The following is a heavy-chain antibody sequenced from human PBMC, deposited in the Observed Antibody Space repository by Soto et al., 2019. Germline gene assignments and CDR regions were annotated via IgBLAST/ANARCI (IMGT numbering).Heavy chain of an antibody. V-gene: IGHV4-31*03. CDR1: GGSISSGGYY. J-gene: IGHJ6*02. CDR2: IYYSGNT. D-gene: IGHD3-3*01. Sequence: QVQLQESGPGLVKPSQTLSLTCTVSGGSISSGGYYWSWIRQHPGKGLEWIGYIYYSGNTYYNPSLKSRVTISIDTSKNQVSRKLSSVTAADTAVYYCARESMNYKERSGYWVSNGMGAWGQGTTVTVSS. CDR3: ARESMNYKERSGYWVSNGMGA.